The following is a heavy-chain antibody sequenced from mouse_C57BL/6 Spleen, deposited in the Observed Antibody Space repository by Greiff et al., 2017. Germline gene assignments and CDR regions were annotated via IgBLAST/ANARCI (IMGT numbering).Heavy chain of an antibody. V-gene: IGHV1-52*01. J-gene: IGHJ2*01. CDR1: GYTFTSYW. CDR2: IDPSDSET. D-gene: IGHD2-4*01. Sequence: QVQLKQSGAELVRPGSSVKLSCKASGYTFTSYWMHWVKQRPIQGLEWIGNIDPSDSETHYNQKFKDKATLTVDKSSSTAYMQLSSLTSEDSAVYYCARFYDYDFDYWGQGTTLTVSS. CDR3: ARFYDYDFDY.